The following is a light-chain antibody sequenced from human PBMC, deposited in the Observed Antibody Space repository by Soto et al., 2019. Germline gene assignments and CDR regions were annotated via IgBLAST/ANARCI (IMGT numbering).Light chain of an antibody. J-gene: IGKJ5*01. Sequence: EIVLTQSPGTLSVSPGEGATLSCRASQSVSSKLAWYQQKPGQAPRLLIYDASNRATAIPARFSGSGSGTDFTLTISSLEPEDSALYLCQQHSNWPVTFGQGTRLEIK. CDR2: DAS. CDR3: QQHSNWPVT. CDR1: QSVSSK. V-gene: IGKV3-11*01.